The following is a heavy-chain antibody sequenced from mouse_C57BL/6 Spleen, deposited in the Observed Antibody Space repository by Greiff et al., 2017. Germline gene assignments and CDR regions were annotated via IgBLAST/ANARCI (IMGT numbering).Heavy chain of an antibody. CDR3: ARWAIYYGNWDWYFDV. V-gene: IGHV1-82*01. Sequence: LVESGPELVKPGASVKISCKASGYAFSSSWMNWVKQRPGKGLEWIGRIYPGDGDTNYNGKFKGKATLTADKSSSTAYMQLSSLTSEDSAVYFCARWAIYYGNWDWYFDVWGTGTTVTVSS. J-gene: IGHJ1*03. CDR1: GYAFSSSW. CDR2: IYPGDGDT. D-gene: IGHD2-1*01.